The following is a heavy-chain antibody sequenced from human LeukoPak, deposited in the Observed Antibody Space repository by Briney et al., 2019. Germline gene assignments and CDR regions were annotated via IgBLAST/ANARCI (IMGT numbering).Heavy chain of an antibody. Sequence: GGSLRLSCAASGFTFRSYAMSWVRQAPGKGLEWVSVIYSGGSTYYADSVKGRFTISRDNSKNTLYLQMNSLRGEDTAVYYCAKDRMVTTGLGALDIWGPGTLVTVSS. D-gene: IGHD4-17*01. CDR2: IYSGGST. V-gene: IGHV3-23*03. J-gene: IGHJ3*02. CDR1: GFTFRSYA. CDR3: AKDRMVTTGLGALDI.